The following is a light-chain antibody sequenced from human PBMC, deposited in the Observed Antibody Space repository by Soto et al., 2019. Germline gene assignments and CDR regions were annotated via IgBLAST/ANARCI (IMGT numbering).Light chain of an antibody. J-gene: IGKJ2*01. V-gene: IGKV3-20*01. CDR2: RAF. CDR1: QSVARD. Sequence: EIVLTQSPGTLSLSPGETATLSCRASQSVARDLSWYQQKPGQAPRLLISRAFIGATGIPDRFSGSGSGTDFTLTINRLAPEDSAVYYCQQHTISMYTFGQGTKLEIK. CDR3: QQHTISMYT.